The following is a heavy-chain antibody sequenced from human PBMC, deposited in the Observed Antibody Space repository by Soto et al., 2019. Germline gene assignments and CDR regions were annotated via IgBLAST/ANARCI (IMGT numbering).Heavy chain of an antibody. CDR1: GGSMSKFY. J-gene: IGHJ5*02. V-gene: IGHV4-4*07. CDR3: VRGGSKTLRDCFGP. Sequence: SETLSLTCSVSGGSMSKFYWRCIRKPAGKGLEWMGRVYATGTSDYNPSLRSRIAMSVDISKKTFSLRLRSVTAADTGVYYCVRGGSKTLRDCFGPGGQEILVTVAS. CDR2: VYATGTS.